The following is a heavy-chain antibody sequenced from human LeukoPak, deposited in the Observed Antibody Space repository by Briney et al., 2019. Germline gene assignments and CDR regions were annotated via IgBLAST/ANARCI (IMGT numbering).Heavy chain of an antibody. J-gene: IGHJ4*02. CDR2: IIPILGIG. CDR1: GGTFGNYA. Sequence: SVKVSCKASGGTFGNYAISWVRQAPGQGLEWMGRIIPILGIGNNAQKLQDRVTITADKSTGTAYMELSSLRSEDTAVYYCARERAPGDILTGYDMGGFDYWGQGTLVTVSS. CDR3: ARERAPGDILTGYDMGGFDY. V-gene: IGHV1-69*04. D-gene: IGHD3-9*01.